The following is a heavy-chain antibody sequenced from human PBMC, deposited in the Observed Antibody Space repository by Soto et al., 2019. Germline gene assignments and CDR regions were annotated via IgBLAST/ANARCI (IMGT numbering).Heavy chain of an antibody. Sequence: QVQLVQSGAEVKKPGSSVKVSCKASGGTFSSYAISWVRQAPGQGLEWMGGIIPIFGTANYAQKFQGRVTLTADESTSTAYMELRSLRSEDTAVYYCARDRRLGYCSGGSCFPNTDCGMDVWGQGTTVTVSS. J-gene: IGHJ6*02. CDR2: IIPIFGTA. D-gene: IGHD2-15*01. CDR1: GGTFSSYA. CDR3: ARDRRLGYCSGGSCFPNTDCGMDV. V-gene: IGHV1-69*12.